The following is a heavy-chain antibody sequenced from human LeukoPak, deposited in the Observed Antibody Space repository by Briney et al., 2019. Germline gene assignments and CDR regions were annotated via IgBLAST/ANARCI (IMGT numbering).Heavy chain of an antibody. CDR2: IKPNSGST. CDR1: GYTFNSYD. Sequence: GASVKVSCKASGYTFNSYDIHWVRQATGQGPEWMGWIKPNSGSTDSAQKFRGRVTLTTDTSTSTAYLELSSLTSEDTAVYYCTRLVGCSSTSCYSPDSWFDPWGQGTLVTVPP. D-gene: IGHD2-2*01. J-gene: IGHJ5*02. V-gene: IGHV1-8*01. CDR3: TRLVGCSSTSCYSPDSWFDP.